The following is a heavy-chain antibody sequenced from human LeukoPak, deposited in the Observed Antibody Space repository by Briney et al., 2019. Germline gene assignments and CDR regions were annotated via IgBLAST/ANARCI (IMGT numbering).Heavy chain of an antibody. J-gene: IGHJ4*02. Sequence: PGGSLRLSCTASGFTFSTNWMTWVRQAPGKGLEWVANIKEDESEKYYVDSVKRRFTISRDNAKNSVYLQMDSLRAEDTAMYYCARDVYGGYFYGWGQGTLVTVSS. D-gene: IGHD4-23*01. CDR1: GFTFSTNW. CDR2: IKEDESEK. V-gene: IGHV3-7*01. CDR3: ARDVYGGYFYG.